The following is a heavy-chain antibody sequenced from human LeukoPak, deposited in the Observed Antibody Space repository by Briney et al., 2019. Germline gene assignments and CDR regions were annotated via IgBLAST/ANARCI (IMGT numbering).Heavy chain of an antibody. D-gene: IGHD5-18*01. V-gene: IGHV3-74*03. CDR2: INERGTDS. CDR3: ARSYSFGISFFDY. CDR1: GFTFSGHW. Sequence: PGGSLRLSCTASGFTFSGHWIHWVRQPPGMGLVWVSRINERGTDSMYAESVKGRFTISRDNAKNTVYLQMNSLRAEDTAVYYCARSYSFGISFFDYWGQGTLVTVSS. J-gene: IGHJ4*02.